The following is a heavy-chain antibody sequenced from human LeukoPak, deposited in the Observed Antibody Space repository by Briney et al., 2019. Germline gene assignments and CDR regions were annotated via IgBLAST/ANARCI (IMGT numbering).Heavy chain of an antibody. D-gene: IGHD6-19*01. V-gene: IGHV3-23*01. Sequence: PGGSLRLSCTVSGFTVSSNYAMRWVRQAPGKGLEWVSGISGSGDSTYYADSVKGRFTISRDNSKNTLYLQMNSLRAEDTAVYYCARRSGIAVAGAFDYWGQGTLVTVSS. CDR2: ISGSGDST. J-gene: IGHJ4*02. CDR1: GFTVSSNYA. CDR3: ARRSGIAVAGAFDY.